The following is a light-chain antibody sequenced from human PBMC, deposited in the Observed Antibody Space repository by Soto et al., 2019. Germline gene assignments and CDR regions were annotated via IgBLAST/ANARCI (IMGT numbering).Light chain of an antibody. Sequence: EVVMTQSPATLSVSPGDRATLSCRASQTVTDNLAWYQQNPGQAPRLLIYGASTRATGIPARFSGSGSGTDFTLTISSLQSEDFAVYYCQQYNKWPYNFGQGTKLEIK. J-gene: IGKJ2*01. CDR3: QQYNKWPYN. CDR1: QTVTDN. V-gene: IGKV3-15*01. CDR2: GAS.